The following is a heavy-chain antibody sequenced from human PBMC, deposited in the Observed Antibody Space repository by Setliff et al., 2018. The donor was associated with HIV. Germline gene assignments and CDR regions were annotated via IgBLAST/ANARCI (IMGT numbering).Heavy chain of an antibody. CDR2: VYFSGRA. CDR3: ARLEYYYYMDV. J-gene: IGHJ6*03. Sequence: SETLSLTCAVSGASFSDYYWAWIRQPPGKGLEYIGSVYFSGRAYYNPSLKSRVTISLDTSKNQFSLKLSSVTAADTAVYYCARLEYYYYMDVWGNGTTVTVSS. V-gene: IGHV4-39*01. CDR1: GASFSDYY.